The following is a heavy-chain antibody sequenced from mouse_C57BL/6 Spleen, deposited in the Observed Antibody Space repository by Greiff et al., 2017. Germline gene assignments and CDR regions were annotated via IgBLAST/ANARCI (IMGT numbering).Heavy chain of an antibody. Sequence: EVMLVESGGGLVKPGGSLKLSCAASGFTFSSYAMSWVRQTPEKRLEWVATISDGGSYTYYPDNVKGRFTISRDNAKNNLYLQMGHLKSEETAMYYCGRGDTTVGPFDYWGQGTTLTVSS. J-gene: IGHJ2*01. CDR1: GFTFSSYA. CDR2: ISDGGSYT. D-gene: IGHD1-1*01. CDR3: GRGDTTVGPFDY. V-gene: IGHV5-4*03.